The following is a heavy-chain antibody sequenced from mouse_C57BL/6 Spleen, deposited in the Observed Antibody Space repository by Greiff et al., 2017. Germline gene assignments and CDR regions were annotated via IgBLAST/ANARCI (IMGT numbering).Heavy chain of an antibody. Sequence: QVQLQQPGAELVKPGASVKLSCKASGYTFTSYWMHWVKQRPGQGLEWIGMIHPNSGSTNYNEKFKSKATLTVDKSSSTAYMQLSSLTSEDSAVYYCARRNGNYGLYYFDYWGQGTTLTVSS. V-gene: IGHV1-64*01. D-gene: IGHD2-1*01. CDR1: GYTFTSYW. CDR3: ARRNGNYGLYYFDY. CDR2: IHPNSGST. J-gene: IGHJ2*01.